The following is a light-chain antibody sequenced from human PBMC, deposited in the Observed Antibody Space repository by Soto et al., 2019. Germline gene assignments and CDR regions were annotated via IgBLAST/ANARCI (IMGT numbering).Light chain of an antibody. J-gene: IGKJ1*01. CDR3: QQYGSSPRS. CDR1: QSVSSTY. CDR2: GAS. Sequence: EIVLTQSPGTLSLSPGERATLSCRASQSVSSTYLAWYQHKLGQAPRLVIYGASSKASGIPDRFSGSGSGTDFTLTISRLEPEDFAVYDCQQYGSSPRSFGQGTKVEVK. V-gene: IGKV3-20*01.